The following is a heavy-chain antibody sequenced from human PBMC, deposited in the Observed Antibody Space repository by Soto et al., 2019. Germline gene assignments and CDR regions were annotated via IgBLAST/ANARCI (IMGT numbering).Heavy chain of an antibody. D-gene: IGHD5-18*01. V-gene: IGHV3-23*01. Sequence: GGSLRLSCAASGFTFSSYAMSWVRQAPGKGLEWVSAISGSGGSTYYADSVKGRFTISRDNSKNTLYLQMNSLRAEDTAVYYCAKSYVQLWGSRWWFDPWGQGTLVTVSS. CDR2: ISGSGGST. J-gene: IGHJ5*02. CDR3: AKSYVQLWGSRWWFDP. CDR1: GFTFSSYA.